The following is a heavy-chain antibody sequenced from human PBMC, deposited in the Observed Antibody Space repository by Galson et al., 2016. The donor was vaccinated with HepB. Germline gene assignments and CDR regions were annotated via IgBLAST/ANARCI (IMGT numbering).Heavy chain of an antibody. J-gene: IGHJ6*02. V-gene: IGHV3-48*01. D-gene: IGHD3-16*01. CDR2: ISSRSNTI. Sequence: SLRLSCAASGFTFSGYDMNWVRQAPGKGLEWVSYISSRSNTIYYADSVRGRFTISRDNAKNSLYLQMNSLRAEDTATYYCAGGGSHYYGMDVWGHGTTVTVSS. CDR3: AGGGSHYYGMDV. CDR1: GFTFSGYD.